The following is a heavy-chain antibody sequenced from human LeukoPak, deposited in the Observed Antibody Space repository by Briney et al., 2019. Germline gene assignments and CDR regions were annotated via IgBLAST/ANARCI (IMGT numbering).Heavy chain of an antibody. V-gene: IGHV3-23*01. CDR3: AKVTGSGSYLADAFDI. D-gene: IGHD3-10*01. CDR2: ISGSGDST. CDR1: GLTFSSYG. Sequence: GGSLRLSCAASGLTFSSYGMNWVRQAPGKGLEWVSSISGSGDSTYHADSVRGRFTVSRDNSKNTLYLQMKSLRAEDTAVYYCAKVTGSGSYLADAFDIWGHGTVVSVSS. J-gene: IGHJ3*02.